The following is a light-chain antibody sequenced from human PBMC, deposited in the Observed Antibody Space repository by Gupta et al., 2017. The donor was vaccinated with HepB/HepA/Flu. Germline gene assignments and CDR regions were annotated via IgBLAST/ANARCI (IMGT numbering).Light chain of an antibody. J-gene: IGLJ3*02. Sequence: QSALTQPPSVSGSPGQSITISCTGTSSDVGGYNFVSWYQQHPGKAPEVMIYDGSKRPSGVGVRYPVSRSKNTDTLSMSGLRAEDEDDYYYCSYAGDYTLVFGGGTKLTVL. V-gene: IGLV2-11*01. CDR3: CSYAGDYTLV. CDR2: DGS. CDR1: SSDVGGYNF.